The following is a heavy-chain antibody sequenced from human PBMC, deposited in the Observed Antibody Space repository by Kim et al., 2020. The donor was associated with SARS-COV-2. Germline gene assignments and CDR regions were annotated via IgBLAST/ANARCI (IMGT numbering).Heavy chain of an antibody. CDR2: FDPEDGET. J-gene: IGHJ6*02. D-gene: IGHD3-9*01. CDR3: ATDQYYDLLTGYYNHTNSGMDI. CDR1: GSPLTSFS. V-gene: IGHV1-24*01. Sequence: ASVKVSCPVSGSPLTSFSIHLLLHAPGKGLEWMGGFDPEDGETIYAQKFQGRVTMTEDTSTDTAYMELSSLRSEDTAVYYCATDQYYDLLTGYYNHTNSGMDISPQGTTVTFSS.